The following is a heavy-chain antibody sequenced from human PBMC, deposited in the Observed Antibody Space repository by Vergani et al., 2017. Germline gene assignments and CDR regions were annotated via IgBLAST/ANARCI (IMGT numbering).Heavy chain of an antibody. D-gene: IGHD3-9*01. CDR2: IYYSGST. J-gene: IGHJ4*02. CDR3: AREPPLTGFFDY. Sequence: QVQLQESGPGLVKPSETLSLTCTVSGGSISSYYWSWIRQPPGKGLEWIGYIYYSGSTNYNPSLKSRVTISVDTSKNQFSLKLSSVTAADTAVYYCAREPPLTGFFDYWGQGTLVTVSS. V-gene: IGHV4-59*01. CDR1: GGSISSYY.